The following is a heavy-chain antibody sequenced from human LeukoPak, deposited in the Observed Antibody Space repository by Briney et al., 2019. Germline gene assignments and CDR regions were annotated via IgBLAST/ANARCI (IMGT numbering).Heavy chain of an antibody. CDR3: VRFGVNYDMDV. CDR2: IHYSGRA. D-gene: IGHD3-16*01. J-gene: IGHJ6*02. V-gene: IGHV4-59*01. CDR1: GGSISGYY. Sequence: SETLSFTCSVSGGSISGYYWTWVRQPPGKGLEWIGQIHYSGRADYNPSLKSRITMSVDTSRNQISLKLSSVTAADTAIYYCVRFGVNYDMDVWGQGTTVTVFS.